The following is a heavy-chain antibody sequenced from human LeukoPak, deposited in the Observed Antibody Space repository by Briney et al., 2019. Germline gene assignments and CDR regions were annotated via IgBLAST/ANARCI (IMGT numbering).Heavy chain of an antibody. D-gene: IGHD2-2*01. V-gene: IGHV4-34*01. J-gene: IGHJ3*02. CDR3: ARGRDLVVPASSGGTQLLNAFDI. CDR1: GGSFSGYY. CDR2: INHSGST. Sequence: SSETLSLTCAVYGGSFSGYYWSWIRQPPGKGLEWIGEINHSGSTNYNPSLKSRVTISVDTSKNQFSLKLSSVTAADTAVYYCARGRDLVVPASSGGTQLLNAFDIWGQGTMVTVSS.